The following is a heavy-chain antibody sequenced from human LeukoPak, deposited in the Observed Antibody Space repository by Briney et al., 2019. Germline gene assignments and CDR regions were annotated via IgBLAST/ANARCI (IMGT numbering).Heavy chain of an antibody. CDR3: AKQGIAARLFDY. CDR2: ISGSGGST. V-gene: IGHV3-23*01. Sequence: GGSLRLSCAASGFTFSSYTMNWVRQAPGKGLEWVSAISGSGGSTYYADSVKGRFTISRDNSKNTLYLQMNSLRAEDTAVYYCAKQGIAARLFDYWGQGTLVTVSS. CDR1: GFTFSSYT. J-gene: IGHJ4*02. D-gene: IGHD6-6*01.